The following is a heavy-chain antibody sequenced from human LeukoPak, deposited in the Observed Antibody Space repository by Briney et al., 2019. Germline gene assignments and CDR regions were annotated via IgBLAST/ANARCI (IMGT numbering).Heavy chain of an antibody. CDR3: AKDVLYFVTLGYFDY. CDR2: IRNDGSNK. J-gene: IGHJ4*02. Sequence: QPGGSLRLSCAASGFTFSSYGMHWVRQAPDKGLEWVAFIRNDGSNKYYADSVKGRFTISRDSSKNTLYLQMNSLRVEDTAVYYCAKDVLYFVTLGYFDYWGQGALVTVSS. CDR1: GFTFSSYG. V-gene: IGHV3-30*02. D-gene: IGHD3-9*01.